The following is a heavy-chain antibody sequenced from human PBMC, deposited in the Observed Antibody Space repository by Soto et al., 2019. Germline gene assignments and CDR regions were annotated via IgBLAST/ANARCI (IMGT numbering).Heavy chain of an antibody. D-gene: IGHD2-15*01. Sequence: KPGGSLRLSCAASGFTFSSYAMHWVRQAPGKGLEWLSYISPGSRYPAYADSVKGRFTISRDNAKRSLYLQMMSLTAEDTAIYYCVRGGGGGLFDPWGQGTMVTVSS. CDR2: ISPGSRYP. CDR1: GFTFSSYA. V-gene: IGHV3-21*05. J-gene: IGHJ5*02. CDR3: VRGGGGGLFDP.